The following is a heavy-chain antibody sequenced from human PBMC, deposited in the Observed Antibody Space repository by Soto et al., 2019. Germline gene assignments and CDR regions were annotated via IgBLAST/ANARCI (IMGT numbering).Heavy chain of an antibody. CDR2: IKTDGTYA. V-gene: IGHV3-74*01. CDR3: AEGGSGYYSN. Sequence: EVQLVESGGDLVQPGGSLRLSCAASGFTFSTYWMHWVRQAPGKGLLWVSRIKTDGTYATYADSVKGRFTISRDNAKNTLYLQMNSLRVEDAAVYYCAEGGSGYYSNWGQGTLVTVSS. CDR1: GFTFSTYW. D-gene: IGHD3-22*01. J-gene: IGHJ4*02.